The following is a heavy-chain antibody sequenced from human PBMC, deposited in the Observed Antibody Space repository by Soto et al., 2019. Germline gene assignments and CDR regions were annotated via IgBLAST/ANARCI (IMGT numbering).Heavy chain of an antibody. D-gene: IGHD3-10*01. J-gene: IGHJ6*02. CDR1: GYTFISFG. V-gene: IGHV1-18*01. CDR2: ISTYNGDR. Sequence: QVQLVQSGGEVKKPGASVKVSCKASGYTFISFGISWVRQAPGQGLEWMGWISTYNGDRNDAQKFQGRVTMTTDTSTSTVYMELRSLRSDDTAVYYCARDSLSGLYGMDFWGQGTTVTVSS. CDR3: ARDSLSGLYGMDF.